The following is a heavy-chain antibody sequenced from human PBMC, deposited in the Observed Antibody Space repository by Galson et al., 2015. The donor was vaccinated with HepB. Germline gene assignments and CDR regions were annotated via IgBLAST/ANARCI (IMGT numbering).Heavy chain of an antibody. Sequence: SLRLSCAASGFTLRSYSMNWVRQAPGKGLEWVSVIYSGGSTYYADSVKGRFTISRDNSKNTLYLQMNSLRAEDTAVYYCRFWYYYYGMDVWGQGTTVTVSS. D-gene: IGHD3-3*01. CDR1: GFTLRSYS. CDR3: RFWYYYYGMDV. CDR2: IYSGGST. J-gene: IGHJ6*02. V-gene: IGHV3-66*02.